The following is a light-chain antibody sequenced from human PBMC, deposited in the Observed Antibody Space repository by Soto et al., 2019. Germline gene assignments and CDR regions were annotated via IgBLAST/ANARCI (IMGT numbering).Light chain of an antibody. CDR3: AAWDDNLNAYV. Sequence: QSVLTQPPSTSSTPGQTVTISCSGSTSNIGTFYVYWYRHLPGTAPKLLIYIGDQRASGVSDRFSASKSGTSASLAISGLRSDDEADYYCAAWDDNLNAYVFGSGTKVTVL. CDR1: TSNIGTFY. J-gene: IGLJ1*01. V-gene: IGLV1-47*02. CDR2: IGD.